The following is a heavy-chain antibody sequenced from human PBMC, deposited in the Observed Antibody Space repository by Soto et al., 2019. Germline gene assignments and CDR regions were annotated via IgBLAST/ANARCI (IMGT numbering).Heavy chain of an antibody. CDR2: IVPNIGTV. J-gene: IGHJ4*02. CDR3: ARRNTAGFLRYFDN. V-gene: IGHV1-69*06. CDR1: GGTLTNFINYP. D-gene: IGHD6-19*01. Sequence: QVQLVQSGAEVMQPGSSVKVSCKPSGGTLTNFINYPINWVRQSPGQGLEWMGGIVPNIGTVNYAQKFQGRATMTADKSTGTVYMELSSLRSDDSALYYCARRNTAGFLRYFDNWGQGTLVTVSS.